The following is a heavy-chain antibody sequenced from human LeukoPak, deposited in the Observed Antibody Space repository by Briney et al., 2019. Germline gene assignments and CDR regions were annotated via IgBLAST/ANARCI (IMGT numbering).Heavy chain of an antibody. V-gene: IGHV1-18*01. CDR1: GYTFTSYG. J-gene: IGHJ4*02. Sequence: GASVKVSCKASGYTFTSYGISWVRQAPGQGLEWMGWTSAYNGNTNYAQKLQGRVTMTTDTSTSTAYMELRSLRSDDTAVYYCALLHYYDSSGSYDYWGPGTLVNVSS. CDR3: ALLHYYDSSGSYDY. CDR2: TSAYNGNT. D-gene: IGHD3-22*01.